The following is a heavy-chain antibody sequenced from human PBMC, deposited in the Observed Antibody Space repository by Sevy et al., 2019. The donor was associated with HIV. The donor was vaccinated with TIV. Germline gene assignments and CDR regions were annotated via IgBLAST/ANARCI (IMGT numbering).Heavy chain of an antibody. CDR2: ISYNGHI. CDR1: GGSITSLY. V-gene: IGHV4-59*08. Sequence: SETLSLTCTVSGGSITSLYWNWIRQPPGKGLEWIANISYNGHINYNPYLKSRVTLSLDTSKNQFSLWLSSVTAADTAMYYCAGENAWGRGYSWGQRTLVTVSS. J-gene: IGHJ4*02. CDR3: AGENAWGRGYS. D-gene: IGHD1-26*01.